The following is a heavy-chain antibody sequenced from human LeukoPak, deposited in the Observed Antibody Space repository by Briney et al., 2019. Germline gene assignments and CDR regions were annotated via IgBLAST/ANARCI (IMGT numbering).Heavy chain of an antibody. CDR1: GFTFSSYA. CDR3: ARGRRLGSGWYGGYFDY. Sequence: PGGSLRLSCAASGFTFSSYAMSWVRQAPGKGPEWVAVIFHDGRNKYYADSVKGRFTISRDNSKNTLYLQMNSLRAEDTAVYYCARGRRLGSGWYGGYFDYWGQGTLVTVSS. CDR2: IFHDGRNK. V-gene: IGHV3-30*03. J-gene: IGHJ4*02. D-gene: IGHD6-19*01.